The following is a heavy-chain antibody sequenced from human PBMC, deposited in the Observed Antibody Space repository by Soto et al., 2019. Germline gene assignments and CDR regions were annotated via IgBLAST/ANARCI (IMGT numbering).Heavy chain of an antibody. CDR3: ARGFGALNWFDP. J-gene: IGHJ5*02. CDR2: INHSGST. Sequence: TSETLSLTCAVYGGSFSGYYWSWIRQPPGKGLEWIGEINHSGSTNYNPSLKSRVTISVDTSKNQFSLKLSSVTAADTAVYYCARGFGALNWFDPWGQGTLVTVPQ. V-gene: IGHV4-34*01. CDR1: GGSFSGYY. D-gene: IGHD3-16*01.